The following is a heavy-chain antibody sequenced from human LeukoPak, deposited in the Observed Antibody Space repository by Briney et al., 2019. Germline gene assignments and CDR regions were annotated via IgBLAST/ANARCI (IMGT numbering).Heavy chain of an antibody. CDR3: ARDRQGDGYDMDY. D-gene: IGHD5-24*01. CDR1: GFTFSDYY. V-gene: IGHV3-11*05. Sequence: KTGGSLRLSCAASGFTFSDYYMSWIRQAPGKGLEWVSYISGSSSYTNYADSVKGRFTIFRDNAKNSLYLQMNSLRAEDTAVFYCARDRQGDGYDMDYWGQGTLVTVFS. J-gene: IGHJ4*02. CDR2: ISGSSSYT.